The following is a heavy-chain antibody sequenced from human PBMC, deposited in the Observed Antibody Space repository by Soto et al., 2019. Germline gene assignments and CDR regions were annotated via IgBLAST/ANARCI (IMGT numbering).Heavy chain of an antibody. V-gene: IGHV4-39*01. Sequence: PSETLSLTCSVSDDSINSDKYYWGWIRQPPWKGLEWIGSIYYRGNAYYNPSLQTRVTISLDKSRSQFSLKLSSVTAADSAVYFCARLEGLATISYYFDFWGPGALVTVSS. J-gene: IGHJ4*02. CDR3: ARLEGLATISYYFDF. CDR1: DDSINSDKYY. D-gene: IGHD3-9*01. CDR2: IYYRGNA.